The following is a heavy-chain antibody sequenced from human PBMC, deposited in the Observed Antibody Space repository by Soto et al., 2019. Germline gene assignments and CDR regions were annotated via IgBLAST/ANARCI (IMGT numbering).Heavy chain of an antibody. Sequence: GGSLRLSCAASGFAFIDYYIILIRQAPDKGLEWVSYISSSGSTIYYADSVKGRFTISRDNAKNSLYLQMNSLRAEDTAVYYCARASPHFDYWGQGTLVTVSS. CDR2: ISSSGSTI. CDR3: ARASPHFDY. J-gene: IGHJ4*02. V-gene: IGHV3-11*01. CDR1: GFAFIDYY.